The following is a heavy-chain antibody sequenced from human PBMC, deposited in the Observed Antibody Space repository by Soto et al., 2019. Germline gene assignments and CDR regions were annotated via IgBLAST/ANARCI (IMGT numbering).Heavy chain of an antibody. J-gene: IGHJ3*01. D-gene: IGHD4-17*01. CDR1: GFTFRYHG. V-gene: IGHV3-23*01. CDR3: ARPYGGKIGDAPDL. CDR2: ISDAAGSA. Sequence: GGSLRLSCATSGFTFRYHGMSWVRQAPGKGLEWVSTISDAAGSAYYVDSVKGRFTISRDNSKKTLYLQMNSLRAEDSAVYYCARPYGGKIGDAPDLWGQGTMVTVSS.